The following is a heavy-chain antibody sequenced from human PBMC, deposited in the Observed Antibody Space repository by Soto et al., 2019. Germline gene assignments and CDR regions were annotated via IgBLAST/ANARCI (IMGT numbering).Heavy chain of an antibody. V-gene: IGHV3-9*01. Sequence: PGGSLRLSVAASVFFFEDYAMHWVGQSPGKGLAWVSAISWNSGNTGYADSGKGRFTISRDNAKNYLYLQMNSERTEDKDFYFCAKDMRSSEGGSYAAELWGQGTLVTVSS. J-gene: IGHJ4*02. CDR2: ISWNSGNT. CDR3: AKDMRSSEGGSYAAEL. CDR1: VFFFEDYA. D-gene: IGHD3-10*01.